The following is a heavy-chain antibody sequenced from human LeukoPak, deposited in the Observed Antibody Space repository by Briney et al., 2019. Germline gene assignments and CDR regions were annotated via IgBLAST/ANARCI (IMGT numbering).Heavy chain of an antibody. D-gene: IGHD3-3*01. J-gene: IGHJ4*02. CDR1: GFTVSSNY. CDR3: ARGFQYYDFWSGYYPPYYFDY. V-gene: IGHV3-66*02. CDR2: IYSGGST. Sequence: PGGSLRLSCAASGFTVSSNYMSWVRQAPGKGLEWVSVIYSGGSTYYADSVKGRFTISRDNSKNTLYLQMNSLRAEDTAVYYCARGFQYYDFWSGYYPPYYFDYWGQGTLVTVSS.